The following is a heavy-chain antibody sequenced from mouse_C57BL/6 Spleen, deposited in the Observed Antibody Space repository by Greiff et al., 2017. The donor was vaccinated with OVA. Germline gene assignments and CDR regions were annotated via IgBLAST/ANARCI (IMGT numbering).Heavy chain of an antibody. CDR3: AREGEYYYGSSLYYAMDY. CDR2: INPSNGGP. J-gene: IGHJ4*01. D-gene: IGHD1-1*01. CDR1: GYTFTSYW. V-gene: IGHV1-53*01. Sequence: QVQLQQPGTELVKPGASVQLSCKASGYTFTSYWMHWVKQRPGQGLAWIGNINPSNGGPNYNEKFKSKATLTVDKSSSTAYMQLSSLTSEDSAVYYCAREGEYYYGSSLYYAMDYWGQGTSVTVSS.